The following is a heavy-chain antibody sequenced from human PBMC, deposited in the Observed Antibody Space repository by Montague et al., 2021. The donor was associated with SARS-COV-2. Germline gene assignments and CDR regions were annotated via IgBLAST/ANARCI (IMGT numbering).Heavy chain of an antibody. CDR2: IKLDGSEE. J-gene: IGHJ6*03. CDR1: GFLFGDYW. V-gene: IGHV3-7*01. Sequence: SRRLSWAASGFLFGDYWMSWARRAPGKGLEWVANIKLDGSEEYYMDSVKGRFTVSRDNAKNSLYLQMNSLRAEDTAVYYCARATLYMDVWGKGTTVTVSS. CDR3: ARATLYMDV.